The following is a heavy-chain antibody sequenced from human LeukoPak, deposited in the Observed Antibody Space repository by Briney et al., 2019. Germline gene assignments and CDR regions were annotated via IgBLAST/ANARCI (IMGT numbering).Heavy chain of an antibody. CDR3: ASDGFEGDYYYMDV. D-gene: IGHD3-9*01. CDR1: GYSFTTYY. J-gene: IGHJ6*03. Sequence: GASVNISCKASGYSFTTYYLHWVRQAPGQGLEWMGINNPSGGTVVHGQKFEGRVSMTRDMSTSTVYMELSSLTSEDTAVYYCASDGFEGDYYYMDVWGRGTTVSVFS. CDR2: NNPSGGTV. V-gene: IGHV1-46*01.